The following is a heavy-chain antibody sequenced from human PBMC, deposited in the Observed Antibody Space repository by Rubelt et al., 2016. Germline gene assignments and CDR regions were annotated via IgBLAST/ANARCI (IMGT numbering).Heavy chain of an antibody. CDR3: ARGPAYYEFWCGYCFFDY. Sequence: GGSLRLSCAASGFTFSNAWMTWVRQAPGKGLEGVSYISSSGSTIYYADSGKGGFTISRDNAKNSLYLQMYSLRAKDTAVYSCARGPAYYEFWCGYCFFDYWGQGTLVTVSS. CDR2: ISSSGSTI. J-gene: IGHJ4*02. CDR1: GFTFSNAW. D-gene: IGHD3-3*01. V-gene: IGHV3-11*01.